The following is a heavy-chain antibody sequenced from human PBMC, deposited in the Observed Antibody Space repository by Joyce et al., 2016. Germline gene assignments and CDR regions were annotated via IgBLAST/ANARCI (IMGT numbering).Heavy chain of an antibody. Sequence: QVLLVQSGPAQKEPGASMTLSCKTSGYSFTNYALNWVRQAPGQGLEWMGRIHAGSGVKMFSQKFYERVSITTDTSASTVYMEMRGLTSADTATYYCTRSLPHGDGDKRATDIWGQGTLVTVSS. J-gene: IGHJ4*02. D-gene: IGHD7-27*01. CDR3: TRSLPHGDGDKRATDI. V-gene: IGHV1-3*05. CDR1: GYSFTNYA. CDR2: IHAGSGVK.